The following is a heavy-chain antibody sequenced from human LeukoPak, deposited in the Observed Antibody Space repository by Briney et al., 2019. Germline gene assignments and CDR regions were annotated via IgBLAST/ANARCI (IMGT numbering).Heavy chain of an antibody. Sequence: ASVKVSCKASGYTFTNYGMSWVRQAPGQGLEWMGWISAYNGNTKYAQKLQGRVTMTTDTSTSTAYMELRSLRSDDTAVYYCARDINYYYDSSGHYDYFDCWGQGTLVTVSS. J-gene: IGHJ4*02. CDR2: ISAYNGNT. D-gene: IGHD3-22*01. V-gene: IGHV1-18*01. CDR3: ARDINYYYDSSGHYDYFDC. CDR1: GYTFTNYG.